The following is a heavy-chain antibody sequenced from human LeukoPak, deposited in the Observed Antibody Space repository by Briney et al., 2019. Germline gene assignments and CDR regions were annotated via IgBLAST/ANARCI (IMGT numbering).Heavy chain of an antibody. J-gene: IGHJ5*02. CDR2: IYTSGST. CDR1: GGSISSYY. Sequence: SETLSLTCTVSGGSISSYYWSWIRQPAGKGLEWIGRIYTSGSTNYNPSLKSRVTISVDTSKNQFSLKLSSVTAADTAVYYCARARYCSSTSCYTGHNWFDPWGQGTLVTVSS. D-gene: IGHD2-2*02. V-gene: IGHV4-4*07. CDR3: ARARYCSSTSCYTGHNWFDP.